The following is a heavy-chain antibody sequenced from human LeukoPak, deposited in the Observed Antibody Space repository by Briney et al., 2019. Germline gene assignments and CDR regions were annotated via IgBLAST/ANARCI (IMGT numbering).Heavy chain of an antibody. CDR3: ARGWGVVVIRWFDP. V-gene: IGHV4-34*01. D-gene: IGHD3-22*01. CDR1: GGSFSGYY. J-gene: IGHJ5*02. Sequence: SETLSLTCAVYGGSFSGYYWRWIRQPPGKGLEWIGEINHSGSTNYNPSLKSRVTISVDTSKNQFSLKLSSVTAADTAVYYCARGWGVVVIRWFDPWGQGTLVTVSS. CDR2: INHSGST.